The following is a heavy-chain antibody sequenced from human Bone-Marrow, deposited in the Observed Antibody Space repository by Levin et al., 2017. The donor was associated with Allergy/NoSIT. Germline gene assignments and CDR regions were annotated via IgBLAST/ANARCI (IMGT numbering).Heavy chain of an antibody. CDR3: ARELNSVTRTAYYFDY. CDR1: GFAVRTTS. V-gene: IGHV3-66*02. J-gene: IGHJ4*02. Sequence: LSLTCAASGFAVRTTSMSWVRQAPGKGLEWVSFIHSGVTAYYADSVQGRFTISRDNSKHLLYLQMNSLRPEDTAVYYCARELNSVTRTAYYFDYWGQGTLVTVSS. CDR2: IHSGVTA. D-gene: IGHD4-17*01.